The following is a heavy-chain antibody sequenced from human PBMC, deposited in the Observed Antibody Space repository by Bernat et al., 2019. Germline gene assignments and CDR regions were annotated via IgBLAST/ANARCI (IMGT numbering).Heavy chain of an antibody. Sequence: EVQLVESGGGVVQPGGSLRLSCAASGFTFDGYAMHWVRQAPGKGLEWVALISGSGGSTYYADSVKGRFTISRDNSKNTLYLQMNSLRAEDTAVYYCAKEGDSSSWYYYYFDYWGQGTLVTVSS. D-gene: IGHD6-13*01. CDR2: ISGSGGST. V-gene: IGHV3-23*04. CDR3: AKEGDSSSWYYYYFDY. CDR1: GFTFDGYA. J-gene: IGHJ4*02.